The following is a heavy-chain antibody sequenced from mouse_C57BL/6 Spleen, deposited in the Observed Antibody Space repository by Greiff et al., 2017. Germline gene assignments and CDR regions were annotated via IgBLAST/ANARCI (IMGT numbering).Heavy chain of an antibody. J-gene: IGHJ1*03. CDR2: SRNKANDYTT. D-gene: IGHD2-10*01. CDR3: ARDAPYYGNYVDWYFDV. Sequence: DVKLVESGGGLVQSGRSLRLSCATSGFTFSDFYMEWVRQAPGKGLEWIAASRNKANDYTTEYSASVKGRFIVSRDTSQSILYLQMNALRAEDTAIYYCARDAPYYGNYVDWYFDVWGTGTTVTVSS. V-gene: IGHV7-1*01. CDR1: GFTFSDFY.